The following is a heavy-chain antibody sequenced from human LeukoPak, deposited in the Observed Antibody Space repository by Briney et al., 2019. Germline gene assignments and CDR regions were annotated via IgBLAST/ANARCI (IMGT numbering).Heavy chain of an antibody. CDR3: ARSWEVAAAFDI. Sequence: TPSETLSLTCAVYGGSFSGYYWSWIRQPPGKGLEWIGEINHSGSSNYNPSLKSRVTISVDTSKNQFSLKLSSVTAPDTAVYYCARSWEVAAAFDIWDQGRKVTVSS. CDR1: GGSFSGYY. J-gene: IGHJ3*02. D-gene: IGHD6-25*01. CDR2: INHSGSS. V-gene: IGHV4-34*01.